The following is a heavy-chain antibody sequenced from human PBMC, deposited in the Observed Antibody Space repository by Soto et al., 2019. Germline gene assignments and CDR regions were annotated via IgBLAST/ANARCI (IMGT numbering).Heavy chain of an antibody. Sequence: QVQLVQSGPEVKKPGASVKVSCKASGYTFTSYDINWVRQATGQGLEWMGWMNPNSGNTGYAQKFQGRVTMTRNTSISTAYMELSSLRSEDTAVYYCARGASVRGENWFDPWGQGTLVTVSS. CDR3: ARGASVRGENWFDP. D-gene: IGHD3-10*01. J-gene: IGHJ5*02. CDR1: GYTFTSYD. CDR2: MNPNSGNT. V-gene: IGHV1-8*01.